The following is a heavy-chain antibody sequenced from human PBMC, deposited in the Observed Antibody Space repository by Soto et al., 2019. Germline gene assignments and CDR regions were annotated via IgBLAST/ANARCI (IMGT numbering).Heavy chain of an antibody. Sequence: QITLKESSPSLVRPTQTLTLTCTFSGFSLSTSRLGVGWIRQPPGKALEWLALIYWNDDKRYSPSLKARLTIANHTSKNQVVLTMTNMDPVDTATYYCAHRHSGWSLFDYWGQGTLVTVSS. J-gene: IGHJ4*02. CDR2: IYWNDDK. CDR3: AHRHSGWSLFDY. V-gene: IGHV2-5*01. CDR1: GFSLSTSRLG. D-gene: IGHD6-19*01.